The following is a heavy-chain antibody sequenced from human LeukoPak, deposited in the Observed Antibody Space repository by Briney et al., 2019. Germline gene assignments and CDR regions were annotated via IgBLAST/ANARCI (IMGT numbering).Heavy chain of an antibody. V-gene: IGHV4-59*01. D-gene: IGHD1-7*01. Sequence: KPSETLSLTCTVSGGSISSYYWSWIRQPPGKGLEWIGYIYYSGSTNYNPSLKSRVTISVDTSKNQFSLKLSSVTAADTAVYYCARESITGTTDYWGQGTLVTVSS. CDR3: ARESITGTTDY. J-gene: IGHJ4*02. CDR2: IYYSGST. CDR1: GGSISSYY.